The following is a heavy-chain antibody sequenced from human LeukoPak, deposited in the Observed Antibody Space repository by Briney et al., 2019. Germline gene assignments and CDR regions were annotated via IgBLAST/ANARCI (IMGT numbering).Heavy chain of an antibody. J-gene: IGHJ6*02. CDR3: ARDRKYSTRPDYYYGMDV. CDR2: ISYDGSNK. D-gene: IGHD6-6*01. CDR1: GFTFSSYG. Sequence: PGGSLRLSCAASGFTFSSYGMHWVRQAPGKGLEWVAVISYDGSNKYYADSVKGRFTISRDNSKNTLYLQMNSLRAEDTAVYYCARDRKYSTRPDYYYGMDVWGQGTTVTVSS. V-gene: IGHV3-30*19.